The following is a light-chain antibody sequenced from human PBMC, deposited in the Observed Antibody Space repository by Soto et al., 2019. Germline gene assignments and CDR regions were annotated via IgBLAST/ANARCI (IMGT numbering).Light chain of an antibody. CDR3: QQYNSYLFT. CDR1: QSISSW. CDR2: KAS. Sequence: DIQMTQSPSTLPASVGDRVTITCRASQSISSWLAWYQQKPGKAPKLLIYKASSLESGVPSRFSGSGSGTECTLTISSLQPDDIATYYCQQYNSYLFTFGPGTKVDIK. J-gene: IGKJ3*01. V-gene: IGKV1-5*03.